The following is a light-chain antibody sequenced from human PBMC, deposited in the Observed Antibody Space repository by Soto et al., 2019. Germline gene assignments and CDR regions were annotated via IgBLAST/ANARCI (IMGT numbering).Light chain of an antibody. CDR1: SSNVGPGDA. Sequence: QSVLTQPPSISGAPGQRVTISCTGASSNVGPGDAVHWYQHILGTAPKLLIYAHNSRPSGVPDRFSASKSGTSASLAITGLQAEDEADYYCQSFDNGLLAYVFGTGTKLTVL. CDR2: AHN. J-gene: IGLJ1*01. V-gene: IGLV1-40*01. CDR3: QSFDNGLLAYV.